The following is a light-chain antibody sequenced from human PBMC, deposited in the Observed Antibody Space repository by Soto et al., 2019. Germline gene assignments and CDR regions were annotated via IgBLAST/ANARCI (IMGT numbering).Light chain of an antibody. CDR2: EVN. CDR3: SSYTSIGTYV. V-gene: IGLV2-14*01. CDR1: SSDIEDYKY. Sequence: QSALTQPASVSGSPGQSITISCTGSSSDIEDYKYVSWYQQHPGKAPKLMVYEVNYRPSGVSNRFSGSKSGNAASLTISGLQAEDEADYYCSSYTSIGTYVFGAGTKVTVL. J-gene: IGLJ1*01.